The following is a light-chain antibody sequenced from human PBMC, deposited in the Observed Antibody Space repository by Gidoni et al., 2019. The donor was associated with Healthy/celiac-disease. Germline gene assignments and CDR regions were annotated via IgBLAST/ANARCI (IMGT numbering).Light chain of an antibody. CDR2: AAS. Sequence: DIQMTQSPSSLSASVGDRVTITCRASRSIDRYLNWYQQKPGKAPKLLIHAASSLQSGVPSRFSGSGSGTNFIITISSLQPEDFATYYCQQSYGTLTFGPGTKVDIK. CDR1: RSIDRY. CDR3: QQSYGTLT. V-gene: IGKV1-39*01. J-gene: IGKJ3*01.